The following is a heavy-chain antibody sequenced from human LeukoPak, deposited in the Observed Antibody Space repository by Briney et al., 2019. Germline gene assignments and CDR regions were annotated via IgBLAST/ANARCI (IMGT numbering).Heavy chain of an antibody. CDR1: GGSFSGYY. D-gene: IGHD6-19*01. J-gene: IGHJ3*02. CDR3: AVYSSRTRAFDI. CDR2: INHSGST. Sequence: SETLSLTCAVCGGSFSGYYWSWIRQPPGKGLEWIGEINHSGSTNYNPSLKSRVTISVDTSKNQFSLKLSSVTAADTAVYYCAVYSSRTRAFDIWGQGTMVTVSS. V-gene: IGHV4-34*01.